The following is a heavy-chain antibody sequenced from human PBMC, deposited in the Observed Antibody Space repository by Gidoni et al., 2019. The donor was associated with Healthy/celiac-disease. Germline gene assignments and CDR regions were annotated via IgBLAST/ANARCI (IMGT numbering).Heavy chain of an antibody. CDR2: ISSSSSYI. Sequence: EVQLVESGGGLVKPGGSRRLSCAASGFTVSSYSMNWVRQAPGKGLGWVSSISSSSSYIYYADSVKGRFTISRDNAKNSLYLQMNSLRAEYTAVYYCARDGWGDYYYGMDVWGQGTTVTVSS. CDR3: ARDGWGDYYYGMDV. D-gene: IGHD6-19*01. J-gene: IGHJ6*02. CDR1: GFTVSSYS. V-gene: IGHV3-21*01.